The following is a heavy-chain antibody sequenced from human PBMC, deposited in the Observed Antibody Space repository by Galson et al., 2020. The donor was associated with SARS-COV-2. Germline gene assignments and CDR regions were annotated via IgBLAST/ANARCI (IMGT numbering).Heavy chain of an antibody. J-gene: IGHJ4*02. CDR3: ARTDIAVRSSPDH. Sequence: GESLKISCAASGFTFGNYWMIWIRQTPGKGLEWVANIGGDGNAKNYLDSVRGRFTISRDNAKNSLHLQMNSLRGEDTAVYYCARTDIAVRSSPDHWGQGALVTVSS. CDR1: GFTFGNYW. V-gene: IGHV3-7*02. CDR2: IGGDGNAK. D-gene: IGHD6-19*01.